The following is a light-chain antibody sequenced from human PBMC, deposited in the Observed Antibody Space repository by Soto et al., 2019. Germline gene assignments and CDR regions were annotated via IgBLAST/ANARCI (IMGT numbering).Light chain of an antibody. CDR3: KQGYTSAIT. CDR2: ASS. V-gene: IGKV1-39*01. J-gene: IGKJ5*01. Sequence: DIQLTRTPSSLSASFGNRVTITCRASQGISSYLAWYQQKPGKAPKFLIYASSSLQSGVPSRFSGSGSGTDFTLTINSLQPEDFATYYCKQGYTSAITFGQGTRLEI. CDR1: QGISSY.